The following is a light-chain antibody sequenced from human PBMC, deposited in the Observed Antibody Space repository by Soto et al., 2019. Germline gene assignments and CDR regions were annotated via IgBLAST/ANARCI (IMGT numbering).Light chain of an antibody. CDR1: QRISNY. Sequence: DIQMTQSPYSLSASVGDRVTITCRASQRISNYLNWYQQKPGKAPQLLIHAASSLQSGVPSRFSGSGSGTDFTLTISSLQPEDFAIYYCQQSYNAPRTFGPGTKVEIK. J-gene: IGKJ1*01. CDR3: QQSYNAPRT. CDR2: AAS. V-gene: IGKV1-39*01.